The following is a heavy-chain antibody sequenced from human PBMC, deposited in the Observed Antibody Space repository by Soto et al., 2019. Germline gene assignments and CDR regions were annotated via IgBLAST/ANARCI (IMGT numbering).Heavy chain of an antibody. Sequence: ASVKVSCKASGYTFTSYGISWVRQAPGQGLEWMGWISAYNGNTNYAQKFQGRVTMTRDTSISTAYMELSRLRSDDTAVYYCARDGFQSSYYYYGMDVWGQGTTVTVSS. CDR1: GYTFTSYG. V-gene: IGHV1-18*04. J-gene: IGHJ6*02. CDR2: ISAYNGNT. CDR3: ARDGFQSSYYYYGMDV.